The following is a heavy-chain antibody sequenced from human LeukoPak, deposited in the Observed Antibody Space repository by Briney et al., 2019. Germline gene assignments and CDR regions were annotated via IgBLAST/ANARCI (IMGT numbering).Heavy chain of an antibody. CDR1: GGTFSSYA. CDR2: IIPILGTA. Sequence: GASVKVSCKASGGTFSSYAISWVRQAPGQGLEWMGGIIPILGTANYAQKFQGRVTITADESTSTAYMELSSLRSEDTAVYYCARGYGSGYGGNPDDAFDIWGQGTMVTVSS. D-gene: IGHD4-23*01. J-gene: IGHJ3*02. V-gene: IGHV1-69*01. CDR3: ARGYGSGYGGNPDDAFDI.